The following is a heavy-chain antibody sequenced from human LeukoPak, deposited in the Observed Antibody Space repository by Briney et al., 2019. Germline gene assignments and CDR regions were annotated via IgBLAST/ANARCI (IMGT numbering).Heavy chain of an antibody. V-gene: IGHV5-51*01. CDR3: ARLSGRWRRGYFDY. CDR2: IYPGDSDT. J-gene: IGHJ4*02. D-gene: IGHD5-12*01. Sequence: RRGESLKISCKGSGYTFTSYWIGWVRQMPGKGLEWMGTIYPGDSDTRYSPSFQGQVTISADKSISTAYLQWSSLKASDTAIYYCARLSGRWRRGYFDYWGQGTLVTVSS. CDR1: GYTFTSYW.